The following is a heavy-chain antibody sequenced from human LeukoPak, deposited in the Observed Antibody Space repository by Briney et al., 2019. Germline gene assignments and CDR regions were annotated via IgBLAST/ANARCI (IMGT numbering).Heavy chain of an antibody. CDR1: GGPISSSNW. CDR3: ARAKNPYRRTLDY. D-gene: IGHD3-16*02. Sequence: PSETLSLTCAVSGGPISSSNWWSWVRQPPGKGLEWIGEIYHSGSTNYNPSLKSRVTISVDKSKNQFSLKLSSVTAADTAVYYCARAKNPYRRTLDYWGQGTLVTVSS. J-gene: IGHJ4*02. V-gene: IGHV4-4*02. CDR2: IYHSGST.